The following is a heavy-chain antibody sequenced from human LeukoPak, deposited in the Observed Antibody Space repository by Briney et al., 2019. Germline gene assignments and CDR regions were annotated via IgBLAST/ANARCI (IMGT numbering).Heavy chain of an antibody. V-gene: IGHV4-38-2*01. J-gene: IGHJ3*02. CDR3: ARTSRSGRAGGPFDI. CDR1: GHSVTSAYSISGGYY. Sequence: SETLSLTCDVSGHSVTSAYSISGGYYWGCLRQPPGKGLEWIGSIYHDGSPYYNPSLKSRVTISVDTSDYLFSLNLSSVPAADRSVYFCARTSRSGRAGGPFDIWGLGTMVTVSS. D-gene: IGHD1-26*01. CDR2: IYHDGSP.